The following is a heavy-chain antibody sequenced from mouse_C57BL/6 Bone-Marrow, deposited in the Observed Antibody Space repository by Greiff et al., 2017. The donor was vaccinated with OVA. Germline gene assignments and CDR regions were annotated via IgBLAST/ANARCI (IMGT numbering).Heavy chain of an antibody. D-gene: IGHD1-1*01. Sequence: EVQGVESGGGLVQPKGSLKLSCAASGFSFNTYAMNWVRQAPGKGLEWVARIRSKSNNYATYYADSVKDRFTISRDDSESMLYLQMNNLKTEDTAMYYCVRAENYGSSYLYWYFDVWGTGTTVTVSS. CDR3: VRAENYGSSYLYWYFDV. V-gene: IGHV10-1*01. CDR2: IRSKSNNYAT. J-gene: IGHJ1*03. CDR1: GFSFNTYA.